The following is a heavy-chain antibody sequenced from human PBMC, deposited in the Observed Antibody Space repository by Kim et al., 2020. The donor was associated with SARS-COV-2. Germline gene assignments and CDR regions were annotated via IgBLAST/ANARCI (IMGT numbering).Heavy chain of an antibody. V-gene: IGHV3-66*01. J-gene: IGHJ4*02. D-gene: IGHD2-2*01. Sequence: KGRFTISRDNSKNTLYLQMNSLGAEDTAVYYCAREIDCSSTSCSPGVFDYWGQGTLVTVSS. CDR3: AREIDCSSTSCSPGVFDY.